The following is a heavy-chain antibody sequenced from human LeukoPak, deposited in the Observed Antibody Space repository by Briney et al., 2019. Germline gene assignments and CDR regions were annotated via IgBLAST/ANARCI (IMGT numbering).Heavy chain of an antibody. CDR1: GISLTNYA. V-gene: IGHV3-23*01. D-gene: IGHD3-10*01. CDR2: ISERGGST. Sequence: GGSLRLSCVVSGISLTNYAMTWVRQAPGKGLEWVSYISERGGSTSYADSVKGRFTISRDTSLNTLYLQMTSLRAEDTAVYFCAKRGIVIRGILVIGYHQEAYHYDYWGQGVLVTVSS. CDR3: AKRGIVIRGILVIGYHQEAYHYDY. J-gene: IGHJ4*02.